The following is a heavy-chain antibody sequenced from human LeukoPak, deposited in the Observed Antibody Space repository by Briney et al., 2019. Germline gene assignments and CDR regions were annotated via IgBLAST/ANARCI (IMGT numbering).Heavy chain of an antibody. D-gene: IGHD4/OR15-4a*01. Sequence: GGSLRLSCAASGFTFSSYSMNWVRQAPGKGLEWVSSISSSSSYIYYADSVKGRFTISRDNAKNSLYLQMNSLRAEDTAVYYCARRAGAYSHPYYYWGQGTLVTVSS. V-gene: IGHV3-21*04. CDR3: ARRAGAYSHPYYY. J-gene: IGHJ4*02. CDR1: GFTFSSYS. CDR2: ISSSSSYI.